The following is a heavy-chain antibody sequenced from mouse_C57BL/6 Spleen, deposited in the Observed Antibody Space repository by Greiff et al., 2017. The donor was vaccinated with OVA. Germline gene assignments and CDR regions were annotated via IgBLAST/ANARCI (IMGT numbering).Heavy chain of an antibody. CDR2: IDPETGGT. CDR3: TKGDLYYFDY. Sequence: QVQLQQSGAELVRPGASVTLSCKASGYTFTDYEMHWVKQTPVHGLEWIGAIDPETGGTAYNQKFKGKAILTADKSSSTAYMELRSLTSEDSAVYYCTKGDLYYFDYWGQGTTLTVSS. V-gene: IGHV1-15*01. CDR1: GYTFTDYE. J-gene: IGHJ2*01.